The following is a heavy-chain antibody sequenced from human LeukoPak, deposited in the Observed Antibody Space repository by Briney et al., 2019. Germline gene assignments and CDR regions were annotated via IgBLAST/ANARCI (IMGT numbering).Heavy chain of an antibody. CDR2: IHYTGAT. Sequence: SQTLSLTCAVYGGSITGYYWSWIRQTPGRGLEWVGDIHYTGATSYNPCLKSRATISTDTSKNQFSLRLSSVTAADTAVYYCARGNILTGYCFDFWGQGALVTVSS. CDR3: ARGNILTGYCFDF. D-gene: IGHD3-9*01. J-gene: IGHJ4*02. CDR1: GGSITGYY. V-gene: IGHV4-34*01.